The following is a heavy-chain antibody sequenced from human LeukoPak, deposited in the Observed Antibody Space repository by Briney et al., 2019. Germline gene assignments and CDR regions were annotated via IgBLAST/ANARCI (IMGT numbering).Heavy chain of an antibody. J-gene: IGHJ5*02. V-gene: IGHV3-30-3*01. CDR1: GFTFSNYA. Sequence: GGSLRLSCAASGFTFSNYAMHWVRQAPGKGLEWVAVISYDGSSESYPDSVKGRFTISRDNSKNMLYLQMNSLRGEDTAVYYCASTNYRGGSTGYNWFDPWGQGALVTVSS. CDR3: ASTNYRGGSTGYNWFDP. D-gene: IGHD1-26*01. CDR2: ISYDGSSE.